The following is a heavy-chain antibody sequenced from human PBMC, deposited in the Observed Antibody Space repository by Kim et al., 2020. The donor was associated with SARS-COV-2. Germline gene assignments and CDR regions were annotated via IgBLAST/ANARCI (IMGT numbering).Heavy chain of an antibody. Sequence: NPSLKSRVTISADTAKNQFSLRLSSVTAADTAVYYCATDGGEAAAGFFDYWGQGTLVTVSS. CDR3: ATDGGEAAAGFFDY. V-gene: IGHV4-31*02. D-gene: IGHD6-13*01. J-gene: IGHJ4*02.